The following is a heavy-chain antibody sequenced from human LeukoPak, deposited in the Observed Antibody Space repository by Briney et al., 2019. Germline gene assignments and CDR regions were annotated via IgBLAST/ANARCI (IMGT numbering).Heavy chain of an antibody. D-gene: IGHD3-10*01. CDR3: AKVKVFAATMGASDY. V-gene: IGHV3-53*01. J-gene: IGHJ4*02. CDR2: VYTGGST. CDR1: GFTVSSNY. Sequence: GGSLRLSCAASGFTVSSNYMSWVRQAPGKGLEWVSLVYTGGSTYYADSVKGRFTISRDNSKNTLYLQMNSLRAEDTALYYCAKVKVFAATMGASDYWGQGTLVTVS.